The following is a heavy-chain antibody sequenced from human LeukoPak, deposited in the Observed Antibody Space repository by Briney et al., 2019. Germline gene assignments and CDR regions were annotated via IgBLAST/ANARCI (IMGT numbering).Heavy chain of an antibody. D-gene: IGHD6-19*01. CDR2: ISGSGGST. CDR1: VFTFSSYA. V-gene: IGHV3-23*01. Sequence: GGSLRLSCAASVFTFSSYAMSLVRQAPGKGLEWVSAISGSGGSTYYADSVKGRFTISRDNSKNTLYLQMNSLRTEDTAVYYCAKGGSTVAVAGFLQHWGQGTLVTVSS. J-gene: IGHJ1*01. CDR3: AKGGSTVAVAGFLQH.